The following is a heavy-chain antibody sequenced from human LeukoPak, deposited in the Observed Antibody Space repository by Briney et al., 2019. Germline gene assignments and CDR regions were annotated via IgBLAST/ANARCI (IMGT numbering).Heavy chain of an antibody. J-gene: IGHJ6*03. V-gene: IGHV4-34*01. CDR3: ARLPMVRGVMSYYYYMDV. CDR2: INHSGST. Sequence: PSETLSLTCTVSGGSISSYYWSWIRQPPGKGLEWIGEINHSGSTNYNPSLKSRVTISVDTSKNQFSLKLSSVTAADTAVYYCARLPMVRGVMSYYYYMDVWGKGTTVTISS. CDR1: GGSISSYY. D-gene: IGHD3-10*01.